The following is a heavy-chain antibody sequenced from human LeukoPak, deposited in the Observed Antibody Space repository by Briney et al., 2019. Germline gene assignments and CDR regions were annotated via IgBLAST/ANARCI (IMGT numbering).Heavy chain of an antibody. CDR1: GGSISSGGYS. Sequence: SETLSLTCAVSGGSISSGGYSWSWIRQPPGRGLEWIGYIFHSGGTYYNPSLKSRVTMSVDTSKNQFSLKLSSVTAADTAVYYCARHAGITFGGVIVNWGQGTLVTVSS. J-gene: IGHJ4*02. CDR3: ARHAGITFGGVIVN. CDR2: IFHSGGT. D-gene: IGHD3-16*01. V-gene: IGHV4-30-2*01.